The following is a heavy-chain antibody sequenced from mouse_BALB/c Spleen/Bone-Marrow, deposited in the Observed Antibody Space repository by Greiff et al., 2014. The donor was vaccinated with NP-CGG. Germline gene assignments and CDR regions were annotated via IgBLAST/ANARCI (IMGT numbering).Heavy chain of an antibody. CDR3: ARGGNWDGFAY. CDR1: GYTFTSYW. Sequence: VQLQQSGAELAKPGASVKMSCKASGYTFTSYWMHWVKQRPGQGLEWIGYINPSTGYTEYNQKFKDKATLTAGKSSSTAYMQLSSLTSEDSAVYYCARGGNWDGFAYWGQGTLVTVSA. D-gene: IGHD4-1*01. V-gene: IGHV1-7*01. CDR2: INPSTGYT. J-gene: IGHJ3*01.